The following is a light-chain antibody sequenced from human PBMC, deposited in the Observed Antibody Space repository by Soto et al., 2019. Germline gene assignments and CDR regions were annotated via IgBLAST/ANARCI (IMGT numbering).Light chain of an antibody. CDR1: QSIGIW. Sequence: DTQMTQSPSTLSASIGDRVIITCRASQSIGIWVAWYQQRPGKAPKLLIYKASSLENGVPSRFSGSGSGTEFTLTINSLQPEDFASYYCQQYNSYSVWTFGQGTKVEIK. CDR3: QQYNSYSVWT. J-gene: IGKJ1*01. CDR2: KAS. V-gene: IGKV1-5*03.